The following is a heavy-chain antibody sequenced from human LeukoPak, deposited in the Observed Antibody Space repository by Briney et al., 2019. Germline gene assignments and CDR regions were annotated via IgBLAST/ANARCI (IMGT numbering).Heavy chain of an antibody. D-gene: IGHD6-19*01. CDR3: ASDRINYSSGFY. V-gene: IGHV3-66*01. J-gene: IGHJ4*02. CDR1: GFTVSSNY. CDR2: IYSGGST. Sequence: GGSLRLSCAASGFTVSSNYMSWVRQAPGKGLEWVSVIYSGGSTYYADSVKGRFTISRDNSKNTLYLQMNSLRAEDTAVYYCASDRINYSSGFYWGQGTLVTVSS.